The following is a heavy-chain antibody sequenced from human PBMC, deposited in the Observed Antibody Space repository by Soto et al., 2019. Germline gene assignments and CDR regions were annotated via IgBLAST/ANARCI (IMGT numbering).Heavy chain of an antibody. CDR1: GYTFTGYY. V-gene: IGHV1-2*04. D-gene: IGHD2-2*01. CDR2: INPNRGGT. CDR3: ARDTIVVVSDGDKEGYYFDY. J-gene: IGHJ4*02. Sequence: ASVKVSCKASGYTFTGYYMHWVRQAPGQGLEWMGWINPNRGGTNYAQKVQGWVTMTRETSISTAYMELSRLRSDDTAVYYCARDTIVVVSDGDKEGYYFDYWGQGTLVTVSS.